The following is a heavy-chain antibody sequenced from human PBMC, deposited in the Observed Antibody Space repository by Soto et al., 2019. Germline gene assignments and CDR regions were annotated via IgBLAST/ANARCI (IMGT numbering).Heavy chain of an antibody. CDR1: GYTFTGYY. J-gene: IGHJ5*02. V-gene: IGHV1-2*04. CDR3: ARESYYGSGLRNWFDP. CDR2: INPNSGGT. D-gene: IGHD3-10*01. Sequence: GASVKVSCKASGYTFTGYYMHWVRQAPGQGLEWMGWINPNSGGTNYAQKFQGWVTMTRDTSISTAYMELSRLRSDDTAVYYCARESYYGSGLRNWFDPWGQGTLVTVSS.